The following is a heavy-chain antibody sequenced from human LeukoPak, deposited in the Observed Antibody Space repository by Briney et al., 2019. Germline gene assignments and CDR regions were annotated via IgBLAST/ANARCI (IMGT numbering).Heavy chain of an antibody. CDR1: GFSFSNAW. CDR3: TTVTLRPVGL. D-gene: IGHD3-10*01. CDR2: IKGKTDGGTI. V-gene: IGHV3-15*05. Sequence: GGSLRLSCAASGFSFSNAWMSWVRQAPGKGLEWVGRIKGKTDGGTIDYAAPVKGRFTISRDDSKNTLFLQVNSLKIEDTAVYYCTTVTLRPVGLWGQGTLVTVSS. J-gene: IGHJ4*02.